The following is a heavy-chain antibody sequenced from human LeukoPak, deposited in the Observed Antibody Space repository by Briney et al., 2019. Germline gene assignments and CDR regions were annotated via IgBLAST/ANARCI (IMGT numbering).Heavy chain of an antibody. CDR3: ARRPPRIYYYDSSGYYSDAFDI. V-gene: IGHV4-59*01. D-gene: IGHD3-22*01. CDR1: GASISSYY. CDR2: IYYSGST. J-gene: IGHJ3*02. Sequence: SETLSLTCTVSGASISSYYWSWIRQPPGKGLEWIGYIYYSGSTNYNPSLKSRVTISVDTSKNQFSLKLSSVTAADTAVYYCARRPPRIYYYDSSGYYSDAFDIWGQGTMVTVSS.